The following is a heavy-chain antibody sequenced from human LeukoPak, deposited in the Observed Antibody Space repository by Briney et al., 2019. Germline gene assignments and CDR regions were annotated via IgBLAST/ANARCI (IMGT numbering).Heavy chain of an antibody. CDR1: GYTFTSYG. D-gene: IGHD5-24*01. Sequence: GASVKVSCKASGYTFTSYGISWVRQAPGQGLEWMGWINPNSGGTNYAQKFQGRVTMTRDTSISTAYMELSRLRSDDTAVYYCARDQGGYNAPTFDYWGQGTLVTVSS. V-gene: IGHV1-2*02. J-gene: IGHJ4*02. CDR3: ARDQGGYNAPTFDY. CDR2: INPNSGGT.